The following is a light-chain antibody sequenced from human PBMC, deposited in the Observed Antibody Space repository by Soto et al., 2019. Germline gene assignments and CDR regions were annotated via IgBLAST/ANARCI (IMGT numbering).Light chain of an antibody. CDR3: QQYNGYWT. CDR1: QSVSSSY. J-gene: IGKJ1*01. CDR2: GAS. Sequence: EIVLTQSPGTLSLSPGEIATLSCSASQSVSSSYLAWYQQKPGQAPRLLIYGASTRATGIPARFTGSGSGTDFTLTISSLQSEDFAVYYCQQYNGYWTFGQGTKVDI. V-gene: IGKV3-20*01.